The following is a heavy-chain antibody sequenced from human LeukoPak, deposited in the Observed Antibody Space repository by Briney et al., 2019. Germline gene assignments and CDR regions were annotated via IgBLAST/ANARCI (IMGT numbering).Heavy chain of an antibody. CDR2: IYNGGRT. V-gene: IGHV4-4*09. J-gene: IGHJ4*02. CDR1: VGSFNSYY. D-gene: IGHD1-26*01. CDR3: TGSGSYYGRLDD. Sequence: SETLSLTCGFSVGSFNSYYWNWIRQSPGKGLEWIGHIYNGGRTNYNPSLKGRVSISVDTSNNQVSLNLTSVTAADTAVYYCTGSGSYYGRLDDWGQGTLVTVSS.